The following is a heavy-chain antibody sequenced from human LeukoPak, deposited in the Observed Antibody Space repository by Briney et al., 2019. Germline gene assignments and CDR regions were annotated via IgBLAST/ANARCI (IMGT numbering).Heavy chain of an antibody. CDR2: IKKDGSQK. CDR3: ARDGSGYDY. Sequence: RAGGSLRLSCAASGFTLSNHWMSWVRQAPGKGLEWVANIKKDGSQKNYVDSVKGRFTISRDNARNSLYLQMNSLRVEDTAVYYCARDGSGYDYWGQGTLVTVSS. D-gene: IGHD2-15*01. V-gene: IGHV3-7*01. CDR1: GFTLSNHW. J-gene: IGHJ4*02.